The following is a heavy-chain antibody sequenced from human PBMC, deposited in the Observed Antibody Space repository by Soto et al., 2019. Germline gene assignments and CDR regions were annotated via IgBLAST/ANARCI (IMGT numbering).Heavy chain of an antibody. J-gene: IGHJ6*02. CDR3: TTDFSDYYYGMDV. CDR1: GFTFSSYA. V-gene: IGHV3-15*01. D-gene: IGHD6-19*01. CDR2: IKSKTDGGTT. Sequence: GGSLRLSCAASGFTFSSYAMSWFRQAPGKGLEWVGRIKSKTDGGTTDYAAPVKGRFTISRDDSKNTLYLQMNSLKTEDTAVYYCTTDFSDYYYGMDVWGQGTTVTVSS.